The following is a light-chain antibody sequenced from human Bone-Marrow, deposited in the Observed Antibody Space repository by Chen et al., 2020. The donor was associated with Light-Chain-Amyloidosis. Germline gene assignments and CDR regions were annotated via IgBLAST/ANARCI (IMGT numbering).Light chain of an antibody. J-gene: IGLJ3*02. CDR1: RSDVGGYNF. CDR2: DVT. V-gene: IGLV2-14*03. Sequence: QSALTQPASVSGSPGQSITISCTGSRSDVGGYNFVSWYQQLPGRAPKLLIYDVTNRPSGVSYRFSGSTSGNTASLTVSGLQAEDEADYYCSSYTVSSTWVFGGGTKLTVL. CDR3: SSYTVSSTWV.